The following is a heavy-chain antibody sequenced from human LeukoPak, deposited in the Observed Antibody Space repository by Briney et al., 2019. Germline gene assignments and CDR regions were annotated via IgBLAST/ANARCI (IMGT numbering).Heavy chain of an antibody. Sequence: ASVKVSCKASGYTFSNYAMHWVRQAPGQRPEWLGWINAANGYAKYSQELQGRVIITRDTSANTAYMELSGLRSEDMAIYYCAIRDGHTDHWGQGTLVTVSS. V-gene: IGHV1-3*03. CDR2: INAANGYA. CDR3: AIRDGHTDH. CDR1: GYTFSNYA. D-gene: IGHD5-24*01. J-gene: IGHJ4*02.